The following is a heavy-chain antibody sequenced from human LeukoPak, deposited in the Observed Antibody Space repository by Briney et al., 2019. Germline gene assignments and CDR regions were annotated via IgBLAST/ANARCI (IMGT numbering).Heavy chain of an antibody. CDR3: AKDGVRGSSWGYYYYMDV. CDR1: GFTFSSYG. J-gene: IGHJ6*03. CDR2: IRYDGSNK. D-gene: IGHD6-13*01. Sequence: GGSLRLSCAASGFTFSSYGMHWVRQAPGKGLEWVAFIRYDGSNKYYADSVKGRFTISRDSSKNTLYLQMNSLRAEDTAVYYCAKDGVRGSSWGYYYYMDVWGKGTTVTISS. V-gene: IGHV3-30*02.